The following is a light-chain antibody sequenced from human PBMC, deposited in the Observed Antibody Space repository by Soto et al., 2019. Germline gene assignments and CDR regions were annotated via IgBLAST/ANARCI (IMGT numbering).Light chain of an antibody. Sequence: QSALTQPASVSGSPGQSITISCTGTSSDVGSYDLVSWYQQLPGNAPKLMMYQGRKRPSGVSNRFSGSRSGNTASLTISGLQAEDEADYYCCAYAGSGWVFGPGTKVTVL. CDR3: CAYAGSGWV. V-gene: IGLV2-23*01. CDR2: QGR. CDR1: SSDVGSYDL. J-gene: IGLJ1*01.